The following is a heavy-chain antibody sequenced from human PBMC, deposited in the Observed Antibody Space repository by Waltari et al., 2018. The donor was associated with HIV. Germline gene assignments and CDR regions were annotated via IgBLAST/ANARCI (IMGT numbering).Heavy chain of an antibody. D-gene: IGHD6-19*01. V-gene: IGHV1-24*01. CDR2: WDPADGKT. CDR1: GYILTELS. CDR3: ATARQWLVDSGMDV. J-gene: IGHJ6*02. Sequence: QVQLVQSGAEVKRPGASVKVSCKVSGYILTELSIHWVRQAPGKGLEWVGSWDPADGKTTYGQKFQGRVTTTEDTSTDTASMEVSSLRSEDTAVYYCATARQWLVDSGMDVWGQGTTVTVSS.